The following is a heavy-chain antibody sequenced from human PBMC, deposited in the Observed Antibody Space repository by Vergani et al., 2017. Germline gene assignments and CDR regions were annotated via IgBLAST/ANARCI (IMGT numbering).Heavy chain of an antibody. Sequence: EVQLVQSGAEVKKPGESLRISCKGSGYSFTSYWISWVRQMPGKGLEWMGRIDPSDSYTNYSPSFQGHVTISADKSISTAYLQWSSLKASDTAVYYCARSILEGDYDSSGYSSGAFDIWGQGTMVTVSS. CDR3: ARSILEGDYDSSGYSSGAFDI. J-gene: IGHJ3*02. V-gene: IGHV5-10-1*03. CDR2: IDPSDSYT. CDR1: GYSFTSYW. D-gene: IGHD3-22*01.